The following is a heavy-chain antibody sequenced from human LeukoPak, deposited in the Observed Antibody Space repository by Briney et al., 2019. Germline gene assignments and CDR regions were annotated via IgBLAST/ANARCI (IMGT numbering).Heavy chain of an antibody. J-gene: IGHJ5*02. V-gene: IGHV4-39*01. CDR1: GGSISSSSYY. Sequence: SETLSLTCTVSGGSISSSSYYWGWIRQPPGKGLEWIGSIYYSGSTYYNPSLKSRVTISVDTSKNQFSLKLSSVTAADTAVYYCARRHSTGYGDNWFDPWGQGTLVTVSS. D-gene: IGHD3-9*01. CDR2: IYYSGST. CDR3: ARRHSTGYGDNWFDP.